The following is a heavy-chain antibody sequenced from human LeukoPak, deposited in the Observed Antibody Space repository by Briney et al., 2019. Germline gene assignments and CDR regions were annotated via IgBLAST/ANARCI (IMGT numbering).Heavy chain of an antibody. CDR2: IIPIFGTA. CDR1: GGTFSSYA. CDR3: ARDCSGGSCYPS. J-gene: IGHJ5*02. V-gene: IGHV1-69*13. Sequence: SVKVSCKASGGTFSSYAISWVRQAPGQGLEWMGGIIPIFGTANYAQKFQGRVTITADESTSTAYMELSSLRSEDTAVYYCARDCSGGSCYPSWGQGTLVTASS. D-gene: IGHD2-15*01.